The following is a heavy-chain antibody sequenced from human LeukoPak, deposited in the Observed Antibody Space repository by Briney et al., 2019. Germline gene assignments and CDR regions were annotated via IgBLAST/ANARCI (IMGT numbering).Heavy chain of an antibody. CDR2: ISSSSSYI. CDR3: ARQYGGYYDSSGYYSLYSIYFDY. J-gene: IGHJ4*02. CDR1: EFTFSSYS. V-gene: IGHV3-21*01. D-gene: IGHD3-22*01. Sequence: PGGSLRLSCAASEFTFSSYSMNWVRQAPGKGLEWVSSISSSSSYIYYADSVKGRFTISRDNAKNSLYLQMNSLRAEDTAVYYCARQYGGYYDSSGYYSLYSIYFDYWGQGTLVTVSS.